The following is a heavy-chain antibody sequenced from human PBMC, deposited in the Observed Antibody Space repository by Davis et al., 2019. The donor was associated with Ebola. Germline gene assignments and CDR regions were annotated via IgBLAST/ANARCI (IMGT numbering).Heavy chain of an antibody. V-gene: IGHV3-33*01. J-gene: IGHJ6*04. CDR2: IWYDGSNK. Sequence: PGGSLRLSCAASGFTFSSYGMHWVRQAPGKGLEWVAVIWYDGSNKYYVDSVKGRFTISRDNSKNTLYLQMNSLRAEDTAVYYCARDPNRAYGGYGMDVWGKGTTVTVSS. D-gene: IGHD4-23*01. CDR1: GFTFSSYG. CDR3: ARDPNRAYGGYGMDV.